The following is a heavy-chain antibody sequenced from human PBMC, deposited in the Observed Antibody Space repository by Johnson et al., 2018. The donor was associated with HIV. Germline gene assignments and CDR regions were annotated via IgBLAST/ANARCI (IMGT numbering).Heavy chain of an antibody. J-gene: IGHJ3*02. CDR2: INWNGGST. Sequence: EVQLVESGGGVVRPGGSLRLSCAASGFTFDDYGMTWVRQAPGKGLEWVSGINWNGGSTGYADSVKGRFTISRDNAKNSMYLQMNSLRAEDTAVYYCARGWRAVAGPDAFDIWGQGTMVTVSS. D-gene: IGHD6-19*01. CDR1: GFTFDDYG. CDR3: ARGWRAVAGPDAFDI. V-gene: IGHV3-20*04.